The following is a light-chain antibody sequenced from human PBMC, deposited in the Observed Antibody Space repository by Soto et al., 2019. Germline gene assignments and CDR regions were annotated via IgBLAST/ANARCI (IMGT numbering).Light chain of an antibody. CDR1: SSDIGTYNL. V-gene: IGLV2-23*02. J-gene: IGLJ1*01. CDR3: CSYAGSSTLYV. CDR2: EVN. Sequence: QSVLAQPASVSGSPGQSITISCTGTSSDIGTYNLVSWYQQHPGKAPKLMIYEVNKRPSGVSDRFSGSKSGNTASLTISGPQAEDEADYYCCSYAGSSTLYVFGTGTRSPS.